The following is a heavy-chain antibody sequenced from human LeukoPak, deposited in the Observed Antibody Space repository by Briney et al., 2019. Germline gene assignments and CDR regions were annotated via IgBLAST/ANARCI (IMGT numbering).Heavy chain of an antibody. CDR3: ARAAYCGGDCHAYFDY. D-gene: IGHD2-21*02. Sequence: PGGSLRLSCAASGFTFDSYWMHWVRQGPGKGLVWVSRIKSDGSSTSYADSVKGRSTISRDNAKNTLYLQMNSLRAEDTAMYYCARAAYCGGDCHAYFDYWGQGTLVTVSS. CDR2: IKSDGSST. CDR1: GFTFDSYW. J-gene: IGHJ4*02. V-gene: IGHV3-74*01.